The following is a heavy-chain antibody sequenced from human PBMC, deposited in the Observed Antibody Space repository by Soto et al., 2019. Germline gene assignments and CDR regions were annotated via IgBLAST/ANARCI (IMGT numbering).Heavy chain of an antibody. J-gene: IGHJ4*02. V-gene: IGHV3-30*14. CDR1: GFTFSSYA. CDR2: ISYDGSNT. Sequence: QVQLVESGGGVVQPGRSLRLSCAASGFTFSSYAMHWVRQAPGKGLEWVSVISYDGSNTYYADSVKGRFTISRDNSKNTIYLQMKSLRAEDTAVYYCARSEGSGRHVFDYWGQGTLVTVSS. D-gene: IGHD1-26*01. CDR3: ARSEGSGRHVFDY.